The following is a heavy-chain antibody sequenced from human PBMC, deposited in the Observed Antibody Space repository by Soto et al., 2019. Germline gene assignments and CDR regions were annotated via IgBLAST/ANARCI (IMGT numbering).Heavy chain of an antibody. CDR2: IYYSGST. J-gene: IGHJ6*02. V-gene: IGHV4-31*03. CDR3: ARAPIPNWNYYGMDV. Sequence: SETLSLTCTVSGGSVNSGGYHWSWIRQHPGKGLEWIGDIYYSGSTYYNPSLKSRVTISIDTSTNHFSLHLSALTAADTAVYYCARAPIPNWNYYGMDVRGQGTTVPSP. CDR1: GGSVNSGGYH. D-gene: IGHD1-1*01.